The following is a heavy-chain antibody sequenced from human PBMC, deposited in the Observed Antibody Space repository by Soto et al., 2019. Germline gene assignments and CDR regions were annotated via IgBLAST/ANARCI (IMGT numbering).Heavy chain of an antibody. Sequence: QITLKESGPTLVKPTQTLTLTCTFSGFSLSTSGVGVGWIRQPPVKALEWLALIYWDDDKRYSPSLKSRLTITKDNSKNQVVLTMTNMDPVDTATYYCAHSPASSSWPHHYYFAYWGQGTLVTVSS. CDR2: IYWDDDK. CDR1: GFSLSTSGVG. D-gene: IGHD6-13*01. V-gene: IGHV2-5*02. CDR3: AHSPASSSWPHHYYFAY. J-gene: IGHJ4*02.